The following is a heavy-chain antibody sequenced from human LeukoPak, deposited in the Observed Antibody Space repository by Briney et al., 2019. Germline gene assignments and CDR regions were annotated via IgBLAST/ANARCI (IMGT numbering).Heavy chain of an antibody. CDR1: GGSFSGYY. V-gene: IGHV4-34*01. CDR2: INHSGST. Sequence: SETLSLTCAVYGGSFSGYYWSWIRQPPGKGLEWIGEINHSGSTNYNPSLKSRVTISVDTSKNQFSLKLSSVTAADTAVYYCAGGEAGTTDPTCFDYWGQGTLVTVSS. CDR3: AGGEAGTTDPTCFDY. D-gene: IGHD6-19*01. J-gene: IGHJ4*02.